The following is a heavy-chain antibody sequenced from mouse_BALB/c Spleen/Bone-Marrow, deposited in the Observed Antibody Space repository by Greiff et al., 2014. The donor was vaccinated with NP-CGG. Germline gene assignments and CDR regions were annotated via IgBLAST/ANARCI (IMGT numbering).Heavy chain of an antibody. V-gene: IGHV3-6*01. CDR1: GYSITSGYY. CDR2: ITYDGSN. CDR3: ARDRGFDY. Sequence: EVQLQESGPGLVKPSQSLSLTCSVTGYSITSGYYWSWLRQFPGNKLEWMGYITYDGSNNYNPSLKNRISITRDTSKNQFFLKLNPVTTEDTATYYCARDRGFDYWGQGTTLTVSS. J-gene: IGHJ2*01.